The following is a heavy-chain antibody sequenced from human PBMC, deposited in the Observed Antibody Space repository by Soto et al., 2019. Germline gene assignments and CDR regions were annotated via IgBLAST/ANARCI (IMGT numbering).Heavy chain of an antibody. V-gene: IGHV4-59*01. CDR2: IYYSGST. D-gene: IGHD3-3*01. Sequence: SETLSLTCTVSGGSISGYYWSWIRQPPGKGLEWIGYIYYSGSTNYNPSLKSRVTISVDTSKSQFSLKLSSLTAADTAVYYCARVGEYKWFDPWGQGTLVNVS. CDR1: GGSISGYY. CDR3: ARVGEYKWFDP. J-gene: IGHJ5*02.